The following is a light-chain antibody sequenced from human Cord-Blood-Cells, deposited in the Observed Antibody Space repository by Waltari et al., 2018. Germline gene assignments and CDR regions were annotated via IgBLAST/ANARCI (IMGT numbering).Light chain of an antibody. CDR2: AAS. Sequence: DIQMTQCPSSLSAFVGDRVTITCRASQSISSYLNWYQQKPGKAPKLLIYAASSLQSGVPSRFSGSGSGTDFTLTISSLQPEDFATYYCQQSYSTPFTFGPGTKVDIK. V-gene: IGKV1-39*01. CDR1: QSISSY. CDR3: QQSYSTPFT. J-gene: IGKJ3*01.